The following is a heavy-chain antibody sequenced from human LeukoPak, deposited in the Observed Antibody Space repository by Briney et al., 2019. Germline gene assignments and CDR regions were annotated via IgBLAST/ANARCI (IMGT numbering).Heavy chain of an antibody. J-gene: IGHJ4*02. CDR1: GYTFTSYG. CDR3: ARVDMRHNSGWYLDGFDY. V-gene: IGHV1-18*01. D-gene: IGHD6-19*01. Sequence: ASVKVSCKASGYTFTSYGISWVRQAPGQGLEWMGWISVYNGNTKYAQKLQGRVTITADTSTNTAYMELRSLRSDDTAVYYCARVDMRHNSGWYLDGFDYWGQGTLVTVSS. CDR2: ISVYNGNT.